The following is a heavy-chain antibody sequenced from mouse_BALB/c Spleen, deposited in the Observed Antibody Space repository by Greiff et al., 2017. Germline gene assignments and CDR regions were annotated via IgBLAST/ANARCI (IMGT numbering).Heavy chain of an antibody. CDR3: TRGGYGNPFAY. J-gene: IGHJ3*01. V-gene: IGHV1S81*02. D-gene: IGHD2-10*02. CDR1: GYTFTSYY. Sequence: VQLQQPGAELVKPGASVKLSCKASGYTFTSYYMYWVKQRPGQGLEWIGGINPSNGGTNFNEKFKSKATLTVDKSSSTAYMQLSSLTSEDSAVYYCTRGGYGNPFAYWGQGTLVTVSA. CDR2: INPSNGGT.